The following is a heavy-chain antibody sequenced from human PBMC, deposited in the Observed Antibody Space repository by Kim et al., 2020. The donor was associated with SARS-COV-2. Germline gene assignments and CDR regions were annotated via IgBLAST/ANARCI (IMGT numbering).Heavy chain of an antibody. CDR1: GFTFSSYS. Sequence: GGSLRLSCAASGFTFSSYSMNWVRQAPGKGLEWVSSISSSSSYIYYADSVKGRFTISRDNAKNSLYLQMNSLRAEDTAVHYCASPRAGGWRGQFDYWGQGTLVTVSS. J-gene: IGHJ4*02. D-gene: IGHD6-19*01. V-gene: IGHV3-21*01. CDR2: ISSSSSYI. CDR3: ASPRAGGWRGQFDY.